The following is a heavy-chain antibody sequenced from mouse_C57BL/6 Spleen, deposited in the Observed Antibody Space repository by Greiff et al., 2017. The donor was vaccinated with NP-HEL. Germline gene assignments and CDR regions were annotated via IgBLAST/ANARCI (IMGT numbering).Heavy chain of an antibody. CDR1: GYTFTSYW. Sequence: QVHVKQPGTELVKPGASVKLSCKASGYTFTSYWMHWVKQRPGQGLEWIGNINPSNGGTNYNEKFKSKATLTVDKSSSTAYMQLRSLTSEDSAVYYCARSRGLGYDGAPLDYWGQGTTLTVSS. V-gene: IGHV1-53*01. CDR3: ARSRGLGYDGAPLDY. D-gene: IGHD2-2*01. CDR2: INPSNGGT. J-gene: IGHJ2*01.